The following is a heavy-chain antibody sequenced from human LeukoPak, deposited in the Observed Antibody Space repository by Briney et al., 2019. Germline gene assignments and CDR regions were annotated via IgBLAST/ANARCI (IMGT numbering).Heavy chain of an antibody. Sequence: SETLSLTCTVSGGSINSRYWSWIRQPPGKGLQWIGDIYYSERTNYNPSLRSRVTISVDTSKNQLSPKLTSVLAADTAMYYCVRRDNTGWNYFDHWGQGILVTVSS. CDR3: VRRDNTGWNYFDH. V-gene: IGHV4-59*08. CDR1: GGSINSRY. J-gene: IGHJ4*02. D-gene: IGHD6-19*01. CDR2: IYYSERT.